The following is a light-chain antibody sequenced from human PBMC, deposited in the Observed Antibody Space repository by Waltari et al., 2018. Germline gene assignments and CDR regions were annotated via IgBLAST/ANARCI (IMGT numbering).Light chain of an antibody. V-gene: IGKV3-20*01. CDR3: QHYVRLPAT. J-gene: IGKJ1*01. CDR1: QSVGKY. CDR2: HTS. Sequence: EIVLTQSPGTLSLSPGERATLPSWASQSVGKYLAWYQQQPGQAPRLLIYHTSNRATGIPDSFSGSGSGTDFSLTSSRLEPEDFAVYYCQHYVRLPATFGQGTKVEIK.